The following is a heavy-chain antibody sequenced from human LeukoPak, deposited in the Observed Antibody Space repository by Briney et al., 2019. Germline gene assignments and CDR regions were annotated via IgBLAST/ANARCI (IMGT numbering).Heavy chain of an antibody. D-gene: IGHD2/OR15-2a*01. V-gene: IGHV4-59*08. J-gene: IGHJ2*01. CDR3: ARQVIRYFDL. CDR1: GGSISSYY. Sequence: PSETLSLTCTVSGGSISSYYWSWIRQPPGKGLEWIGYIYYSGSTNYNPSLKSRVTISVDTSKNQFSLKLSSVTAADTAVYYCARQVIRYFDLWGRGTLVTVSS. CDR2: IYYSGST.